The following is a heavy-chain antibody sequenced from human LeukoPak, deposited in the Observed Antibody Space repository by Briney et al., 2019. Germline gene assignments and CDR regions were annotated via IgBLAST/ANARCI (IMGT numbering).Heavy chain of an antibody. CDR3: AREDSSGAFDI. J-gene: IGHJ3*02. Sequence: AGGSLRLSCEDSGFTFSSYAMSWVRQAPGRGLEWVSGISGSGVSTYYADSVKGRFTISRDNSKNTLYLQMNSLRVEDTALYYCAREDSSGAFDIWGQGTMVTVSS. CDR2: ISGSGVST. V-gene: IGHV3-23*01. CDR1: GFTFSSYA. D-gene: IGHD3-22*01.